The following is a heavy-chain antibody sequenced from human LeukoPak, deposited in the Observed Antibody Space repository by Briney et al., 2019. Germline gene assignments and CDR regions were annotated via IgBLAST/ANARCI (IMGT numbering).Heavy chain of an antibody. CDR2: INNDGSST. CDR1: GFTLSSNW. CDR3: VKYSTGWN. D-gene: IGHD6-19*01. J-gene: IGHJ4*02. Sequence: GGSLRLSCAASGFTLSSNWMHWVRQAPGKGLVWVSRINNDGSSTSYADSVKGRFTISRDNAKDTLFLQMNSLRAEDTAVYYCVKYSTGWNWGQGTLVTVSS. V-gene: IGHV3-74*01.